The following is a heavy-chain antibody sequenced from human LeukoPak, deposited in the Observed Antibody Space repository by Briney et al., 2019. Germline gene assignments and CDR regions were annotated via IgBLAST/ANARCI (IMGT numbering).Heavy chain of an antibody. CDR1: GGSISSGGYY. V-gene: IGHV4-30-2*01. CDR3: ARLTVLWFGELLFDY. D-gene: IGHD3-10*01. J-gene: IGHJ4*02. CDR2: IYHSGST. Sequence: PSQTLSLTCTVSGGSISSGGYYWSWIRQPPGKGLEWIGYIYHSGSTYYNPSLKSRVTISVDTSKNQFSLKLSSVTAADTAVYYCARLTVLWFGELLFDYWGQGTLVTVSS.